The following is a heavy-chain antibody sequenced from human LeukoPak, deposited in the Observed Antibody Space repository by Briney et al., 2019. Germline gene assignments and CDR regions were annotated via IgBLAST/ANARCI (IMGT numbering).Heavy chain of an antibody. V-gene: IGHV3-72*01. CDR1: GFTLNDHY. CDR3: GRDTATALDY. Sequence: GGSLRLSCAASGFTLNDHYMDWVRQAPGKGLEWVGRIKNKRGLYPADHAASVKGRCTISRDHSQNSLYLQTNRLKTEETAVYYCGRDTATALDYWGQGTLVTVSS. J-gene: IGHJ4*02. D-gene: IGHD2-21*02. CDR2: IKNKRGLYPA.